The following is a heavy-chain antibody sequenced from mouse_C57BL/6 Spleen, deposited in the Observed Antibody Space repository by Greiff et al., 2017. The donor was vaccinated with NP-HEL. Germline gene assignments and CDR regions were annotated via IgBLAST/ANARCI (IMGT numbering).Heavy chain of an antibody. D-gene: IGHD2-1*01. CDR3: ARGYGNYWYFDV. J-gene: IGHJ1*03. CDR1: GFTFSDYG. Sequence: EVKLVESGGGLVQPGGSLKLSCAASGFTFSDYGMAWVRQAPRKGPEWVAFISNLAYSIYYADTVTGRFTISRENAKNTLYLEMSSLRSEDTAMYYCARGYGNYWYFDVWGTGTTVTVSS. CDR2: ISNLAYSI. V-gene: IGHV5-15*01.